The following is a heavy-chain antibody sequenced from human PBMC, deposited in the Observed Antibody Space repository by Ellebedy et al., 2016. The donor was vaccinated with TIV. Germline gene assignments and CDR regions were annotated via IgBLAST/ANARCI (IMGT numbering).Heavy chain of an antibody. CDR1: GASISSYY. Sequence: MLGGSLRLSCTVSGASISSYYWSWIRQPPGKGLEWIGYIHYSEGANYNPSLKSRVIISLDTSENQFSLNLTSVTAADTAVYYCASEPPYFYGSSIYLKDFWGQGTLVTVSP. D-gene: IGHD3-10*01. V-gene: IGHV4-59*08. CDR3: ASEPPYFYGSSIYLKDF. CDR2: IHYSEGA. J-gene: IGHJ4*02.